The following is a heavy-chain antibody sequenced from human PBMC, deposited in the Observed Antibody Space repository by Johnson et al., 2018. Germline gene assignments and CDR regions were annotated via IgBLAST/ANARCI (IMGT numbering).Heavy chain of an antibody. Sequence: VQLVESGGGLVQPGGSLRLSCAASGFTFRTYSMNWVRQAPGKGLEWISYISSTSTTIYYADSVRGRFTISRDNAKNSMYLQMNTLSAEDTAMYYCARIFDAFDIWGQGIMVTVSS. V-gene: IGHV3-48*01. CDR2: ISSTSTTI. CDR3: ARIFDAFDI. J-gene: IGHJ3*02. CDR1: GFTFRTYS.